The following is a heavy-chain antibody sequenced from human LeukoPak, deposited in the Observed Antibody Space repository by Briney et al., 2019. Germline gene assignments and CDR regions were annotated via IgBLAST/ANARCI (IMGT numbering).Heavy chain of an antibody. D-gene: IGHD3-10*01. V-gene: IGHV3-30*18. CDR1: GFTFSSYG. CDR3: AKSDYGSGSYIPDY. J-gene: IGHJ4*02. CDR2: ISYDGSNK. Sequence: GGSLRLSCAASGFTFSSYGMHWVRQAPGKGLEGVSVISYDGSNKYYADSVKGRFTISRDNSKNTLYLQMNSLRAEDTAVYYCAKSDYGSGSYIPDYWGQGTLVTVSS.